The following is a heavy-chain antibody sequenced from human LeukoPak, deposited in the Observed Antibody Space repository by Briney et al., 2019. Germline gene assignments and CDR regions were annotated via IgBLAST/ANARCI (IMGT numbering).Heavy chain of an antibody. Sequence: GGSLRLSCAASGFTFSSYAISWVRQTPGKGLEWVSVISGTGGSTYYADSVKGRFTISGDNSKNTLSLQMNSLRADDTAVYYCAKEIYGDPTGGRFQHWGQGTLVTVSS. D-gene: IGHD4-17*01. V-gene: IGHV3-23*01. J-gene: IGHJ1*01. CDR3: AKEIYGDPTGGRFQH. CDR1: GFTFSSYA. CDR2: ISGTGGST.